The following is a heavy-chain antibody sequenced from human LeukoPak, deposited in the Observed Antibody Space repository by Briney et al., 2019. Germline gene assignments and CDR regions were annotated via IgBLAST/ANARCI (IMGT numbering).Heavy chain of an antibody. J-gene: IGHJ5*02. Sequence: ASVKVSCKASGYTFTGYYMHWVLQAPGQGLEWMRWINPNSGGTNYAQKFQGRVTMTRDTSISTAYMELSRLRSDDTAVYYCARGPITIFGVAIGWFDPWGQGTLVTVSS. CDR1: GYTFTGYY. CDR2: INPNSGGT. CDR3: ARGPITIFGVAIGWFDP. V-gene: IGHV1-2*02. D-gene: IGHD3-3*01.